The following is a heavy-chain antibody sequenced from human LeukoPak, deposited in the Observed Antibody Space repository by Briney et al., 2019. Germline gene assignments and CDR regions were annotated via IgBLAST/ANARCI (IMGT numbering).Heavy chain of an antibody. V-gene: IGHV3-23*01. Sequence: PGGSLRLSCAASGFTFSSYAMTWVRQAPGKGLEWVSLISGSGGSTYYADSVKGRFTISRDNSKNTLYLQMNSLRAEGTAVYYCARSVRNYYYCYMDVWGKGTTVTISS. CDR2: ISGSGGST. CDR3: ARSVRNYYYCYMDV. CDR1: GFTFSSYA. J-gene: IGHJ6*03.